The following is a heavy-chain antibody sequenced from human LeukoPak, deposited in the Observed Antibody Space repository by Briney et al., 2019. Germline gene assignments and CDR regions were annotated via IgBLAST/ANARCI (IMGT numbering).Heavy chain of an antibody. V-gene: IGHV3-7*04. CDR3: ARGGQRWLDP. CDR1: GFTLSNYW. D-gene: IGHD2-2*01. J-gene: IGHJ5*02. CDR2: IGEDGSEK. Sequence: GGSLRLSCATSGFTLSNYWITWVRQAPGKGLEWVANIGEDGSEKYYVESVKGRFTISRDNAKNSVDLQMNSLRGEDTAVYYCARGGQRWLDPWGQGTPVTVAS.